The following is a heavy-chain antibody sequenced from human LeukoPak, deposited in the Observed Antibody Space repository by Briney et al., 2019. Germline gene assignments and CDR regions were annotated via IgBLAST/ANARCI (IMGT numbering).Heavy chain of an antibody. Sequence: PGGFLRLSCAASGFTFSSYAMHWVRQAPGKGLEWVAVISYDGSNKYYADSVKGRFTISRDNSKNTLYLQMNSLRAEDTAVYYCARETRLLDYWGQGTLVTVSS. CDR3: ARETRLLDY. J-gene: IGHJ4*02. CDR1: GFTFSSYA. V-gene: IGHV3-30*04. CDR2: ISYDGSNK.